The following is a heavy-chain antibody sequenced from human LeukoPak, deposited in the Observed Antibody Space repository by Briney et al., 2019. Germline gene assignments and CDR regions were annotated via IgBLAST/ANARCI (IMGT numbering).Heavy chain of an antibody. Sequence: GGSLRLSCAASGFSFSSRWMIWVRQAPGKGLEWVANIKQDGSEKYYVDSVKGRFTISRDNTENSLYLQMNSLRAEDSAVYYCARGLGGAHYFDYWGQGTPVTVSS. CDR1: GFSFSSRW. J-gene: IGHJ4*02. V-gene: IGHV3-7*01. CDR2: IKQDGSEK. CDR3: ARGLGGAHYFDY. D-gene: IGHD4-23*01.